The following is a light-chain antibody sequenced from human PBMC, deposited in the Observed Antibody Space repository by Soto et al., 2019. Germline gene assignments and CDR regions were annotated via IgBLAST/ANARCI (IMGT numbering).Light chain of an antibody. CDR2: AAS. CDR1: QSISSY. CDR3: QQSYSTPRMYT. V-gene: IGKV1-39*01. Sequence: DIQMTQSPSSLSASVGDRVTITCRASQSISSYLNWYQQKPGKAPKLLIYAASSLQSGAPSRFXXSGSGTDFTLTISSLQPEDFATYYCQQSYSTPRMYTFGQGTKLEIK. J-gene: IGKJ2*01.